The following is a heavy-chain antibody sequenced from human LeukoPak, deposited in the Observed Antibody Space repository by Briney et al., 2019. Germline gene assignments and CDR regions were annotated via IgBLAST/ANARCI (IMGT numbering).Heavy chain of an antibody. CDR3: AYRPGYCSGGSCRAFDY. CDR2: INHSGST. V-gene: IGHV4-34*01. D-gene: IGHD2-15*01. J-gene: IGHJ4*02. CDR1: GGSFSGYY. Sequence: SETLSLTCAVYGGSFSGYYWSWIRQPPGKGLEWIGEINHSGSTNYNPSLKSRVTISVDTSKNQFSLKLSSVTAADTAVYYCAYRPGYCSGGSCRAFDYWGQGTLVTVSS.